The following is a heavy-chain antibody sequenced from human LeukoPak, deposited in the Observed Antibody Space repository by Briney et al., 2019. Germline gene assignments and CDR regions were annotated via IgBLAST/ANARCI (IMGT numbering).Heavy chain of an antibody. J-gene: IGHJ4*02. CDR2: IKQDGSEK. D-gene: IGHD3-22*01. V-gene: IGHV3-7*03. CDR3: ARESDSYYDSSGYYGY. CDR1: GFTFSSYW. Sequence: PGGSLRLSCAASGFTFSSYWMSWVRQAPGKGLEWVANIKQDGSEKYYVDSVKGRFTISRDNATNSLYLQMNSLRAEDTAVYYCARESDSYYDSSGYYGYWGQGTLVTVSS.